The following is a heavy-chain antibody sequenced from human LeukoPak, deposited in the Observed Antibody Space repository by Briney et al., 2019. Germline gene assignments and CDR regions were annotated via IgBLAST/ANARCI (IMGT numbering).Heavy chain of an antibody. CDR1: GYTFTSYG. V-gene: IGHV1-18*01. CDR3: AGDGYHDSSGYYLQFDY. Sequence: GASVKVSCKASGYTFTSYGISWVRQAPGQGLEWMGWISAYNGNTNYAQMVQGRVTMTTDTSTSTAYMELRSLRSDDTAVYYCAGDGYHDSSGYYLQFDYWGQGTLVTVSS. CDR2: ISAYNGNT. D-gene: IGHD3-22*01. J-gene: IGHJ4*02.